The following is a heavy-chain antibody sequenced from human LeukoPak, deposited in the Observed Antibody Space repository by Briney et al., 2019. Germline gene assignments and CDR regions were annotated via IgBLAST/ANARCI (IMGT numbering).Heavy chain of an antibody. CDR1: GYTFTNYG. J-gene: IGHJ4*02. CDR3: ATGGYSDFDY. CDR2: ISSYNGIT. Sequence: ASVKVSCKASGYTFTNYGITWVRQAPGQGLEWMGWISSYNGITIYAQKLQGRVTMTTDTSSSTAYMELRSLRSEDTAVYYCATGGYSDFDYWGQGTLVTVSS. D-gene: IGHD3-22*01. V-gene: IGHV1-18*01.